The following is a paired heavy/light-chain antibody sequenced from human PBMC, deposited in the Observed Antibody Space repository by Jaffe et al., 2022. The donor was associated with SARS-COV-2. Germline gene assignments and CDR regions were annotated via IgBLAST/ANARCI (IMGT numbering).Heavy chain of an antibody. D-gene: IGHD3-10*01. CDR1: GDSISGSSYY. Sequence: QLQLQESGPGLVKPSETLSLTCSVSGDSISGSSYYWGWIRQSPGKGLEWIGSVYFSGSTYYNPSLKSRVTISLDKSENRFSLKLTSVTAADTAVYFCARQGGITWFGERGAFDSWGQGTPVTVSS. J-gene: IGHJ4*02. V-gene: IGHV4-39*01. CDR2: VYFSGST. CDR3: ARQGGITWFGERGAFDS.
Light chain of an antibody. V-gene: IGKV3-20*01. J-gene: IGKJ4*01. CDR2: GTS. CDR3: QQNGRALLT. CDR1: QSVGNTY. Sequence: EIVLTQSPDTLSLSPGERATLSCRASQSVGNTYLAWYQQRPGQAPRLLIYGTSTRASGIPERFSGSGSGTDFTLTISRLEPEDFAVYYCQQNGRALLTFGGGTKVEIK.